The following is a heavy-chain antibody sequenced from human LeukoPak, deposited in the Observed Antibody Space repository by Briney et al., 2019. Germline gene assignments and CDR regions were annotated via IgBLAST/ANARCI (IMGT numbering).Heavy chain of an antibody. V-gene: IGHV3-11*04. CDR2: ISSSGSTI. J-gene: IGHJ4*02. CDR1: GFTFSDYY. D-gene: IGHD3-22*01. Sequence: PGGSLRLSCAASGFTFSDYYMSWIRQAPGKGLEWVSYISSSGSTIYYADSVKGRFTISRDNAKNSLYLQMNSLRAEDTAVYYCARDYLYDSIGYYDGYWGQGTLVTVSS. CDR3: ARDYLYDSIGYYDGY.